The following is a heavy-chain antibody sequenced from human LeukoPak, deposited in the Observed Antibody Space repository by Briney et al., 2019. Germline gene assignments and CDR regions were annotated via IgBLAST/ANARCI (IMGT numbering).Heavy chain of an antibody. CDR3: ARHGYCSGGSCYWDY. CDR1: GGSISPYY. V-gene: IGHV4-59*08. J-gene: IGHJ4*02. D-gene: IGHD2-15*01. CDR2: IYYSGST. Sequence: KPSETLSLTCIVSGGSISPYYWSWIRQAPGSGPEWNAYIYYSGSTSYNPSLKSRVAISVDTSNNEVSLKLSSVTAADTAVYYCARHGYCSGGSCYWDYWGQGTLVTVSS.